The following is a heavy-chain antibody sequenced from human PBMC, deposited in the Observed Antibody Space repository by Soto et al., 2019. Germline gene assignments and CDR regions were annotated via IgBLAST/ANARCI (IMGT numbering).Heavy chain of an antibody. CDR3: AMYYGHGLDY. D-gene: IGHD3-10*01. Sequence: QVQLHQSGPGLVKPSETLSLTCSVSGASITNYYWTWIRQSPGKGLEWIGYIYYGGTSNYNSSLKGRVTVSVDMSTNQFSLTLNSVTAADTAVYYCAMYYGHGLDYWGQGTLVTVSS. CDR1: GASITNYY. V-gene: IGHV4-59*01. J-gene: IGHJ4*02. CDR2: IYYGGTS.